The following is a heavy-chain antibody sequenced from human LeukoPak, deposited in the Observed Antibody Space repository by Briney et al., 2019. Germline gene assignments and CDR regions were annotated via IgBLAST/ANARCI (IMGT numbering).Heavy chain of an antibody. Sequence: PSETLSLTCTVAGGSISNRDYFWGWIRQPPGKGLEWIGCMSYSGSSYYDPSLKSRVAISLDTSRNLFSLNLKSVTAADTAVYYCARMLTGSTEFFDNWGQGTLVTVSS. D-gene: IGHD1-7*01. CDR2: MSYSGSS. CDR3: ARMLTGSTEFFDN. J-gene: IGHJ4*02. V-gene: IGHV4-39*02. CDR1: GGSISNRDYF.